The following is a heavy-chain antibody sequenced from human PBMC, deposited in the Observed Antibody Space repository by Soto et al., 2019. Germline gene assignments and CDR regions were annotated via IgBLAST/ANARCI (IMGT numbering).Heavy chain of an antibody. CDR3: ARALYRSGTYYAFDN. CDR2: ISAYNGNT. D-gene: IGHD1-26*01. J-gene: IGHJ4*02. V-gene: IGHV1-18*01. Sequence: QVQLVQSGAEVKKPGASVKVSFKTSGYTSTNYDIGWVRQAPGQGLEWMGWISAYNGNTNYAQSLQGRLTMTTDTSTRTAYMELRSLISDDTALYYCARALYRSGTYYAFDNWGQGTLVTVSS. CDR1: GYTSTNYD.